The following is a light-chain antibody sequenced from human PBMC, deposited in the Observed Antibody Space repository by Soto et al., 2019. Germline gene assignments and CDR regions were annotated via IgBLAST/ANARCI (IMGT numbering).Light chain of an antibody. V-gene: IGLV2-14*01. CDR1: GSDVGGYNY. CDR2: EVS. Sequence: QSALTQPASMSGSPGQSITISCTGTGSDVGGYNYVSWYQQHPGKAPKLMIYEVSNRPSGVSNRFSGSKSGNTASLTISGLQAEDEADYYCSSYTSSSSLKWVFGGGTKLTVL. J-gene: IGLJ3*02. CDR3: SSYTSSSSLKWV.